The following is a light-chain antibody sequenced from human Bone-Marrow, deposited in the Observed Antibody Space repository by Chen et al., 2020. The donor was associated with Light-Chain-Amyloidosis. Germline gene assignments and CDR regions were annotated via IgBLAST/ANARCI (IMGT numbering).Light chain of an antibody. Sequence: DTQMTQSPSTLSASIGDRVTITCRASQNINTWLAWYQQKPGRATKLVIYGASTLESGVPSRFRGSGAGTNFILTISSLQPDGSGVYYCKHTDKYALAFGGGTKVEIK. CDR3: KHTDKYALA. CDR2: GAS. J-gene: IGKJ4*01. CDR1: QNINTW. V-gene: IGKV1-5*01.